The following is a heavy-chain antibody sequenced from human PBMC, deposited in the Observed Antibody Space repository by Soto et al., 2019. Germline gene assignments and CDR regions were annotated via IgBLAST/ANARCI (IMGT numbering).Heavy chain of an antibody. CDR3: ARDSSGYYTDNWFDP. D-gene: IGHD3-22*01. J-gene: IGHJ5*02. CDR1: GYTFTSYG. CDR2: ISAYNGNT. V-gene: IGHV1-18*01. Sequence: QVQLVQSGAEVKKPGASVKVSCKASGYTFTSYGISWVRQAPGQGREWMGWISAYNGNTNYAQKLQGRVTMTTDTSTSTADMELRSLRSDDTAVYYCARDSSGYYTDNWFDPWGQGTLVTVS.